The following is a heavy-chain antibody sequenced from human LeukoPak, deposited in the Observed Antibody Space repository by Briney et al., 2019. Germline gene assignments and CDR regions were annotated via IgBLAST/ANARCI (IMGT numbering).Heavy chain of an antibody. CDR2: ISGSSGII. V-gene: IGHV3-48*01. J-gene: IGHJ4*02. CDR1: GFTFNTYT. CDR3: ARDLHFDY. Sequence: GGSLRLSCAASGFTFNTYTMNWVRQAPGKGLEWVSYISGSSGIIDYADSVRGRFTISRDNAKNSLYLQMNSLRAEDTAVYYCARDLHFDYWGQGTLVTVSS.